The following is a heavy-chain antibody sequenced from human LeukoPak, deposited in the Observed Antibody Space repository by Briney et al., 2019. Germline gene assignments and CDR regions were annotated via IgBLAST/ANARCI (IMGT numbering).Heavy chain of an antibody. J-gene: IGHJ6*04. CDR1: GYTLTELS. V-gene: IGHV1-24*01. Sequence: ASVKVSCKVSGYTLTELSMHWVRQAPGKGLEWMGGFDPEDGETIYAQKFQGRVTMTEDTSTDTAYMELSSLRSEDTAVYYCATVRRFGELYPTLHVWGKGTTVTVSS. CDR2: FDPEDGET. CDR3: ATVRRFGELYPTLHV. D-gene: IGHD3-10*01.